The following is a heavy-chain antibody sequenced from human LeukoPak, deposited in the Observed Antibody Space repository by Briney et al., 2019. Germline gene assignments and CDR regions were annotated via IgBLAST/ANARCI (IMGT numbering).Heavy chain of an antibody. J-gene: IGHJ5*02. D-gene: IGHD3-3*01. Sequence: PGGSLGLSCAASGFTFSSYAMHWVRQAPGKGLEWVAVISYDGSNKYYADSVKGRFTISRDNSKNTLYLQMNSLRAEDTAVYYCARGVKFGVVIHPPFDPWGQGTLVTVSS. V-gene: IGHV3-30*04. CDR2: ISYDGSNK. CDR1: GFTFSSYA. CDR3: ARGVKFGVVIHPPFDP.